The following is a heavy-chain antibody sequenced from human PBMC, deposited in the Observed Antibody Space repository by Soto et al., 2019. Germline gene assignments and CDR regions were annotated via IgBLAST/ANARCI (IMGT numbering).Heavy chain of an antibody. Sequence: SDTLSLTCTVSVGSIGSYYWSWIRQPPGKGLEWIGYIYEGGSTNSSPSLQSRVTISVDTSKNQFYLNLSPVTAADTATYYCARASITLVREIIKYNMDIWGQGTTVTVSS. CDR3: ARASITLVREIIKYNMDI. CDR2: IYEGGST. CDR1: VGSIGSYY. V-gene: IGHV4-59*01. D-gene: IGHD3-10*01. J-gene: IGHJ6*02.